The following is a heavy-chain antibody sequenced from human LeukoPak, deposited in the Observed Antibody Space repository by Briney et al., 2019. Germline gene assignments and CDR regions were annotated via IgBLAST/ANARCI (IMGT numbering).Heavy chain of an antibody. Sequence: SETLSLTCTVSGGSINSYYWSWIRQPPGKGLEWLGYIHSSGSTNYNPSLEGRVTISVDTSKNQFSLKLSSVTAADTAVYYCARVRLDGSSWQNFDYWGLGTLVTVSS. CDR1: GGSINSYY. CDR3: ARVRLDGSSWQNFDY. V-gene: IGHV4-59*01. CDR2: IHSSGST. D-gene: IGHD6-13*01. J-gene: IGHJ4*02.